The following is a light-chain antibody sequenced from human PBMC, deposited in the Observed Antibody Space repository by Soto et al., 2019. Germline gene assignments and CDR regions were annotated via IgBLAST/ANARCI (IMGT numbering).Light chain of an antibody. J-gene: IGKJ3*01. CDR3: QQYGSSPFT. CDR2: GAS. Sequence: EIVLTQSPGTLSLSPGERATLSCRASQSVSNSNLAWYQQKPGQAPRLLIYGASSRATGIPDRFSGSGSGADFTLTISRLEPEDFAAYYCQQYGSSPFTFGPGTKVDI. V-gene: IGKV3-20*01. CDR1: QSVSNSN.